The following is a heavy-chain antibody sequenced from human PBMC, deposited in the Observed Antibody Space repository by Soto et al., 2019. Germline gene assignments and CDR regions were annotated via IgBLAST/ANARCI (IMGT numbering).Heavy chain of an antibody. CDR3: ARQINYYGSGSPKGYYFDY. Sequence: SEALSLTCSFSVVSVRDSNSYWSCILQPPWKGLALIATIYDSGSTYYNPSLKSRVTISVDTTENHFSLRLDSVIATDTSVYFCARQINYYGSGSPKGYYFDYWGQGALVTVSS. V-gene: IGHV4-39*01. CDR2: IYDSGST. CDR1: VVSVRDSNSY. J-gene: IGHJ4*02. D-gene: IGHD3-10*01.